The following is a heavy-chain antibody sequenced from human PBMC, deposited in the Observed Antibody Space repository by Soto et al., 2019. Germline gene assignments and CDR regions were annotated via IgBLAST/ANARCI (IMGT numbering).Heavy chain of an antibody. CDR2: ISGSGDNT. V-gene: IGHV3-23*01. J-gene: IGHJ4*02. Sequence: QPGGSLRLSCAASGFAFSSNALSWVRQAPGKGLEWVSAISGSGDNTYYTDSVKGRFTVSRDNPKNTLYLQMNSLRAGDTAVYYCAKVVGGAGTDYWGQGTLVTVSS. D-gene: IGHD6-19*01. CDR1: GFAFSSNA. CDR3: AKVVGGAGTDY.